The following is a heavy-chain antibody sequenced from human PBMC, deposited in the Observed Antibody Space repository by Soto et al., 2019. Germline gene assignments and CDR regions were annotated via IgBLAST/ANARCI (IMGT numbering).Heavy chain of an antibody. V-gene: IGHV6-1*01. Sequence: PSQTLSLTCAISGDSVSSNSAAWNWSRQSPSRGLEWLGRTFYRSKWYNDYAVSVKSRITINPDTSKNQFSLQLNSVTPEDTAVYYCARERYYDSSGYRVPLDYWGQGTLVTVSS. CDR3: ARERYYDSSGYRVPLDY. CDR2: TFYRSKWYN. D-gene: IGHD3-22*01. CDR1: GDSVSSNSAA. J-gene: IGHJ4*02.